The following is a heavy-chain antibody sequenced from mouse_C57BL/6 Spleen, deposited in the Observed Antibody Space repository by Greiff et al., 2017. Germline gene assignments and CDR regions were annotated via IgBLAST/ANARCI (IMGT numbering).Heavy chain of an antibody. V-gene: IGHV1-26*01. Sequence: EVQLQQSGPELVKPGASVKISCKASGYTFTDYYMNWVKQSPGKSLEWIGDINPNNGGTSYNQKFKGKATLTVDKSSSTAYMELRSLTSEDSAVYYCARWGGLAWFAYWGQGTLVTVSA. CDR3: ARWGGLAWFAY. J-gene: IGHJ3*01. CDR1: GYTFTDYY. CDR2: INPNNGGT.